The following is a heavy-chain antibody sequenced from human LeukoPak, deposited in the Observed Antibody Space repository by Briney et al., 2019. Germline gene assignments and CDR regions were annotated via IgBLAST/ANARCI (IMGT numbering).Heavy chain of an antibody. CDR3: ARDGGIYSRSSASFDY. CDR1: GFTFSSYS. J-gene: IGHJ4*02. Sequence: PGGSLRLSCAASGFTFSSYSMNWVRQAPGKGLEWVSSISSSSSYIYYADSVKGRFTISRDNAKNSLYLQMNSLRAEDTAVYYCARDGGIYSRSSASFDYWGQGTLVTVSS. D-gene: IGHD1-26*01. CDR2: ISSSSSYI. V-gene: IGHV3-21*01.